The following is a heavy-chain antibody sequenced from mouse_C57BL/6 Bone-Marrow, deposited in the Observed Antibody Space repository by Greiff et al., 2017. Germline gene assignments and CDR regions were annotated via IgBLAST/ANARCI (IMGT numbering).Heavy chain of an antibody. CDR1: GYTFTDHT. CDR3: ATITTVEAKYVDV. J-gene: IGHJ1*03. V-gene: IGHV1-78*01. CDR2: IYPRDGST. Sequence: VQLQQPDAELVKPGASVKISCKVSGYTFTDHTIHWMKQRPEQGLEWIGHIYPRDGSTKYNEKFKGKATLTADKSSSTAYMQLNSPTTEDSAIYFCATITTVEAKYVDVWGTRTTGTVSS. D-gene: IGHD1-1*01.